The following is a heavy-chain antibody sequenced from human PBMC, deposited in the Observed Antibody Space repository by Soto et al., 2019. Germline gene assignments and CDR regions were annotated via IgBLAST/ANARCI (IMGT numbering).Heavy chain of an antibody. CDR3: AGLRGYAGSPIDY. CDR2: ISYSGNT. Sequence: PSETLSLTCTVSGGSIMSGDWSWIRQPPGKGLEWIGYISYSGNTNYNTSLKSRVTMAVDTPKNQFSLRLSSVTTADTAVYYCAGLRGYAGSPIDYWGQGTLVTVSS. D-gene: IGHD2-15*01. J-gene: IGHJ4*02. CDR1: GGSIMSGD. V-gene: IGHV4-59*01.